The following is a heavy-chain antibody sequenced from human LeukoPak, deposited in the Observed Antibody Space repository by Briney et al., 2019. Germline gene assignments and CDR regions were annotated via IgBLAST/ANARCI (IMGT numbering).Heavy chain of an antibody. CDR3: ARVIIAAAGRNWFDP. Sequence: ASVKVSCKASGGTFSSYAISWVRQAPGQGLEWMGRMDPNSGNTGYAQKFQGRVTMTRNTSISTAYMELSSLRSEDTAVYYCARVIIAAAGRNWFDPWGQGTLVTVSS. CDR1: GGTFSSYA. D-gene: IGHD6-13*01. J-gene: IGHJ5*02. V-gene: IGHV1-8*02. CDR2: MDPNSGNT.